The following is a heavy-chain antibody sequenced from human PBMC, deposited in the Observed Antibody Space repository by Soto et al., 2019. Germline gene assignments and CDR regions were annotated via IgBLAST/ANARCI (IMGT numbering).Heavy chain of an antibody. V-gene: IGHV3-13*01. CDR1: GFTFSSYD. CDR2: IGTAGDT. CDR3: ARGLPSPAATHYYYYYGMDV. J-gene: IGHJ6*02. D-gene: IGHD2-15*01. Sequence: PGGSLRLSCAASGFTFSSYDMHWVRQATGKGLEWVSAIGTAGDTYYPGSVKGRFTISRENAKNSLYLQMNSLRAGDTAVYYCARGLPSPAATHYYYYYGMDVWGQGTTVTVSS.